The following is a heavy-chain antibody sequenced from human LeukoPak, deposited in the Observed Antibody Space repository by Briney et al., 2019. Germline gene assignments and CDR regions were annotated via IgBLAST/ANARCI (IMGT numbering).Heavy chain of an antibody. CDR1: GYTFTGYY. V-gene: IGHV1-2*02. CDR2: INPNSGGT. Sequence: ASVKVSCKASGYTFTGYYMHWVRQAPGQGLEWMGWINPNSGGTNYAQQFQGRVTMTRDTSISTAYMELSRLRSDDTAVYYCARAVWRVQWLVRGADNWFDPWGQGTLVTVSS. CDR3: ARAVWRVQWLVRGADNWFDP. D-gene: IGHD6-19*01. J-gene: IGHJ5*02.